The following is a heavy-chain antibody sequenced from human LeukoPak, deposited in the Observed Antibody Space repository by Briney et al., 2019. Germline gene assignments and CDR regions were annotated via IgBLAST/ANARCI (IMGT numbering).Heavy chain of an antibody. CDR3: SATVTTNDAFDI. CDR2: IYYSGST. D-gene: IGHD4-17*01. CDR1: GGSISRYY. Sequence: SETLSLTCTVSGGSISRYYWTWIRQPPEKGLEWIGYIYYSGSTYYNPSLKSRVTISVDTSKNQFSLKLSSVTAADTAVYYCSATVTTNDAFDIWGQGTMVTVSS. V-gene: IGHV4-59*06. J-gene: IGHJ3*02.